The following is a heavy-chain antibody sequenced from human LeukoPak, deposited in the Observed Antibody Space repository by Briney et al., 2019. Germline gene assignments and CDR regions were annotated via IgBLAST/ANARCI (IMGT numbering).Heavy chain of an antibody. CDR2: ISAYNGNT. J-gene: IGHJ3*02. V-gene: IGHV1-18*01. CDR3: ARAGAVAVLHGAFDI. CDR1: GYTFTSYG. Sequence: GASVKVSCKASGYTFTSYGISWVRQAPGQGLEWMGWISAYNGNTNCAQKLQGRVTMTTDTSTSTAYMELRSLRSDDTAVYYCARAGAVAVLHGAFDIWGQGTMVTVSS. D-gene: IGHD6-19*01.